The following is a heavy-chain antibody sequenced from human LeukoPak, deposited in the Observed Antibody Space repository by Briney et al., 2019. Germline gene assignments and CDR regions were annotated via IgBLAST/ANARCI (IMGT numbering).Heavy chain of an antibody. J-gene: IGHJ4*02. D-gene: IGHD6-13*01. V-gene: IGHV1-2*02. CDR2: INPNTGGT. CDR3: ARPSSYSSSWLYFDY. Sequence: EGMGWINPNTGGTNYAQTSQATVTMTRDTSISTASMELSRLRSDDTAVYYCARPSSYSSSWLYFDYWGQGTLVTVSS.